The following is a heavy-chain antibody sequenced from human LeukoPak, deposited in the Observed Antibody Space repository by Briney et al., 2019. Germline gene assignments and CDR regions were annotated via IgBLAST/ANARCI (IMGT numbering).Heavy chain of an antibody. Sequence: SETLSLTCTVSGGSISSSSYYWGWIRQPPGKGLEWIGSIYYSGSTYYNPSLKSRVTISVDTSKNQFSLKLSSVTAADTAVYYCARDATGTTRTFDYWGQGTLVTVSS. J-gene: IGHJ4*02. CDR3: ARDATGTTRTFDY. D-gene: IGHD1-1*01. V-gene: IGHV4-39*07. CDR1: GGSISSSSYY. CDR2: IYYSGST.